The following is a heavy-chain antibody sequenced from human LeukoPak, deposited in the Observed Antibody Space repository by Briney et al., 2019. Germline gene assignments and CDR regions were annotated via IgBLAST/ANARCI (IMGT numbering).Heavy chain of an antibody. CDR1: GGSISSSSYY. J-gene: IGHJ4*02. CDR2: IYYSGST. V-gene: IGHV4-39*07. Sequence: SETLSLTCTVSGGSISSSSYYWGWIRQPPGKGLEWIGSIYYSGSTYYNPSLKSRVTISVDTSKNQFSLKLSSVTAADTAVYYCARTRSWGVGTYYWGQGTLVTVSS. CDR3: ARTRSWGVGTYY. D-gene: IGHD3-10*01.